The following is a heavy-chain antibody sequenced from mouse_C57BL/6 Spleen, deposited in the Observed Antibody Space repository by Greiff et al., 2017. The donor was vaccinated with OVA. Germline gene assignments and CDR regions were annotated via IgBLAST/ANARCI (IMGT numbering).Heavy chain of an antibody. J-gene: IGHJ2*01. V-gene: IGHV1-81*01. CDR3: ARIYYYGSSRNFFDY. D-gene: IGHD1-1*01. Sequence: VQLQQSGAELARPGASVKLSCKASGYTFTSYGISWVKQRTGQGLEWIGEIYPRSGNTYYNEKFKGKATLTADKSSSTAYMELRNLTSEDSAVYFCARIYYYGSSRNFFDYWGQGTTLTVSS. CDR1: GYTFTSYG. CDR2: IYPRSGNT.